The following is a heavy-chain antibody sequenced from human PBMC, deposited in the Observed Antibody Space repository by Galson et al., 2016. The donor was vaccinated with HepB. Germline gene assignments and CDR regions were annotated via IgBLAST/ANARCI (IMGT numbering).Heavy chain of an antibody. CDR1: GYTFINYY. D-gene: IGHD4-23*01. J-gene: IGHJ4*02. Sequence: SVKVSCKASGYTFINYYMHWVRQAPGQGLEWVGWISTSNGNRRYADKLQGRVTLTTDTATSTAYMELGSLRSDDTAVYYCARDVNGGYFDSWGQGTLVTVFS. V-gene: IGHV1-18*04. CDR2: ISTSNGNR. CDR3: ARDVNGGYFDS.